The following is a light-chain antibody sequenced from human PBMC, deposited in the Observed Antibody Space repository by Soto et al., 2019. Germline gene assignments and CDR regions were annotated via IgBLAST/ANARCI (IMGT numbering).Light chain of an antibody. CDR1: QSVGRNY. Sequence: EFVLTQSPVTLYMSPGAGATLPCRASQSVGRNYVAWYQQKPGQAPRLLIYAASNRAAGIPDRFSGSVSGTGFTLTIRILEPEDFAVYYCQHYGTSITFGQGTRLEIK. V-gene: IGKV3-20*01. CDR2: AAS. J-gene: IGKJ5*01. CDR3: QHYGTSIT.